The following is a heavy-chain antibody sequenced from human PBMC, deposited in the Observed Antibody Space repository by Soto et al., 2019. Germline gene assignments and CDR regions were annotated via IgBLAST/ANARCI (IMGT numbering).Heavy chain of an antibody. J-gene: IGHJ6*02. CDR1: GFTFSSYA. CDR3: ARDQRLITICGVVGGMDV. CDR2: ISYDGSNK. Sequence: QVQLVESGGGVVQPGRSLRLSCAASGFTFSSYAMHWVRQAPGKGLEWVAVISYDGSNKYYADSVKGRFTISRDNSKNTLYLKMNSLRAEDTAVYYCARDQRLITICGVVGGMDVWGQGTTVTVSS. V-gene: IGHV3-30-3*01. D-gene: IGHD3-3*01.